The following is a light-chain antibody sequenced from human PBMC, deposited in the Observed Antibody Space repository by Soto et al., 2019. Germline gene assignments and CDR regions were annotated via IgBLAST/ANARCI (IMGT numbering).Light chain of an antibody. CDR2: AAS. J-gene: IGKJ2*01. V-gene: IGKV1-9*01. Sequence: IQLTQSPSSLSASVGDGVTITCRASQGISSSLAWYQQKPGKASKLLIYAASTLQSGVPSRFSGSGSGTDFTLTISSLQPEDFGTYYCQQLHSFPPFTFDQGTKLEIK. CDR1: QGISSS. CDR3: QQLHSFPPFT.